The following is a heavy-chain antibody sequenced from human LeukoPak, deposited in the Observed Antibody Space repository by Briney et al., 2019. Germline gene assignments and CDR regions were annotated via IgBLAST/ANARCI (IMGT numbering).Heavy chain of an antibody. CDR2: IFPSGSA. J-gene: IGHJ6*03. V-gene: IGHV4-4*09. CDR1: AGSISSYY. Sequence: PSETLSLTCTVSAGSISSYYWTWIRQPPGKGLEWIGYIFPSGSAYYNPSLKTRVTISVDMSKNQFSLKLTSVTAADTAVYYCARRHHYSYFMDVWGKGTTVTVSS. CDR3: ARRHHYSYFMDV.